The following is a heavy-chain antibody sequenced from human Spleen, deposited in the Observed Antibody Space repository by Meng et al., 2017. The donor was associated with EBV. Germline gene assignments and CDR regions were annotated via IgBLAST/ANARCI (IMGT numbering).Heavy chain of an antibody. J-gene: IGHJ4*02. CDR2: VTHNGST. V-gene: IGHV4-34*01. CDR1: ADSFNDFT. D-gene: IGHD5-24*01. Sequence: QVHLQQWGSGLVRPSETLSLTCTVLADSFNDFTWSWVRQSPGRGLEWIGEVTHNGSTIYHPSLKSRVAISVDTSKKQFSLTLHSLTAADTGIYFCASSPGEMATVLDFWDRGTLVTVS. CDR3: ASSPGEMATVLDF.